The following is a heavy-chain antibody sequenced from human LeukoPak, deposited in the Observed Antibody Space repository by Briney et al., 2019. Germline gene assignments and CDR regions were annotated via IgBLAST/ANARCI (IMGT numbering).Heavy chain of an antibody. Sequence: SETLSLTCDVSNVSVTTSGYHWGWIRQPPGEGLEWIASISYNGTSYYNPSLRSRLNIFVDTAKNQVSVTLRSVAARDTAVYYCSKGFEDWGGAYFWGQGALVTVSS. J-gene: IGHJ4*02. CDR3: SKGFEDWGGAYF. V-gene: IGHV4-39*01. D-gene: IGHD3-10*01. CDR2: ISYNGTS. CDR1: NVSVTTSGYH.